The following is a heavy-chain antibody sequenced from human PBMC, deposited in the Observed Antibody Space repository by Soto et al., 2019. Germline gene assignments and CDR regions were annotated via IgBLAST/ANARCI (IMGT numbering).Heavy chain of an antibody. CDR2: IIPIFGTA. Sequence: SVKVSCNASGGTFSSYAISWVRQAPGQGLEWMGGIIPIFGTANYAQKFQGRVTITADESTSTAYMELSSLRSEDTAVYYCARDRTPSSYAYFDYWGQGTLVTVSS. V-gene: IGHV1-69*13. D-gene: IGHD1-26*01. J-gene: IGHJ4*02. CDR3: ARDRTPSSYAYFDY. CDR1: GGTFSSYA.